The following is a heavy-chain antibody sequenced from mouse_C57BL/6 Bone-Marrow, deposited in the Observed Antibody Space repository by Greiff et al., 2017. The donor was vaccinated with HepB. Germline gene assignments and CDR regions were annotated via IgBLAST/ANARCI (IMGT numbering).Heavy chain of an antibody. CDR1: GFTFSSYG. V-gene: IGHV5-6*02. CDR3: AIRQLRLEAY. J-gene: IGHJ3*01. Sequence: EVKLVESGGDLVKPGGSLKLSCAASGFTFSSYGMSWVRQTPDKRLEWVATISSGGSYTYYPDSVKGRFTISRDNAKNTLYLQMSSLKSEDTAMYYCAIRQLRLEAYWGQGTLVTVSA. CDR2: ISSGGSYT. D-gene: IGHD3-2*02.